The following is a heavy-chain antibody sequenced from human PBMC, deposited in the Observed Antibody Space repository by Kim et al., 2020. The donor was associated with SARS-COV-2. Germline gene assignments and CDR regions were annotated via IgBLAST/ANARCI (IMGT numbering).Heavy chain of an antibody. CDR1: GGSISSGGYY. Sequence: SETLSLTCTVSGGSISSGGYYWSWIRQHPGKGLEWIGYIYYSGSTYYNPSLKSRVTISVDTSKNQFSLKLSSVTAADTAVYYCARWGRLGYQYYYYGMDVWGQGTTVTVSS. J-gene: IGHJ6*02. CDR3: ARWGRLGYQYYYYGMDV. V-gene: IGHV4-31*03. CDR2: IYYSGST. D-gene: IGHD3-22*01.